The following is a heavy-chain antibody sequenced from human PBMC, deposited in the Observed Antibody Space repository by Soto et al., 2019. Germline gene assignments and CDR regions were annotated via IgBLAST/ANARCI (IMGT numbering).Heavy chain of an antibody. CDR3: ATICITGTAPNYID. D-gene: IGHD3-3*01. Sequence: PSETLSLTCTVSGGSISSGNYYWSWIRQPPGKGLEWIGFISYSGSTYYSTSLKSRVTISVDTSKSQFSLNLSFVTAADTAVYYCATICITGTAPNYID. V-gene: IGHV4-30-4*01. J-gene: IGHJ6*03. CDR1: GGSISSGNYY. CDR2: ISYSGST.